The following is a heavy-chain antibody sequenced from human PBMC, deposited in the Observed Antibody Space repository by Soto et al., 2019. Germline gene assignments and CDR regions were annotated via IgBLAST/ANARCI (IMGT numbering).Heavy chain of an antibody. CDR3: ARGPRYCSSTSCYTCDY. Sequence: QVQLVQSGAAVKKTGASVKVSGQASGSTFSSYAISWVRQSPGQGLEWMVRIIPIFGTANYVQKFQGSVTITADNSTSRAYMELCSLRSEDKAVYYCARGPRYCSSTSCYTCDYWGQGTLVTVSS. CDR2: IIPIFGTA. V-gene: IGHV1-69*06. J-gene: IGHJ4*02. CDR1: GSTFSSYA. D-gene: IGHD2-2*02.